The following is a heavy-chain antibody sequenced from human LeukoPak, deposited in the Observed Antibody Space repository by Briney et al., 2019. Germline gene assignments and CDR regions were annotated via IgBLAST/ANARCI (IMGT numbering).Heavy chain of an antibody. CDR1: GFSLSTGGVG. J-gene: IGHJ4*02. V-gene: IGHV2-5*01. CDR2: IYWNDDK. CDR3: AHMGVYDSSGLVDY. Sequence: SGPTLVNPTQTLTLTCTFSGFSLSTGGVGVGWIRQPPGKALEWLALIYWNDDKRYSPSLKSRLTITKDTSKNQVVLTMTNMDPVDTATYYCAHMGVYDSSGLVDYWGQGTLVTVSS. D-gene: IGHD3-22*01.